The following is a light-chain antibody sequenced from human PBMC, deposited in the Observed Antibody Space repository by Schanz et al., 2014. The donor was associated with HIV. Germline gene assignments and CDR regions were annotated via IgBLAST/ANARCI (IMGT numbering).Light chain of an antibody. J-gene: IGKJ1*01. CDR1: QSVSSTY. V-gene: IGKV3-20*01. CDR2: GAS. Sequence: ETVMTQSPGTLSLSAGERATLSCRTSQSVSSTYLAWYQQKPGQAPRLLIYGASSSATGIPDRFSGSGSGTDFTLTISRLEPEDFAVYFCHQRSSWPQTFGQGTKVEIK. CDR3: HQRSSWPQT.